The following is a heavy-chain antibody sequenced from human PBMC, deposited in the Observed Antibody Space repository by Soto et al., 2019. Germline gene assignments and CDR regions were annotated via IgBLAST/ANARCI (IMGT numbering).Heavy chain of an antibody. CDR1: GVSFNNNG. J-gene: IGHJ6*02. Sequence: QVQLVQSGAEVKKPGSSVKVSCKTSGVSFNNNGIGWVRQAPGHGLEWMGGVSPPFRTSNYARKFQGRISITADASTSRVNMELSSLTSDDTAQYYCARVLYYGSGSYSPYGMDVWGQGTTVTVSS. CDR2: VSPPFRTS. D-gene: IGHD3-10*01. V-gene: IGHV1-69*01. CDR3: ARVLYYGSGSYSPYGMDV.